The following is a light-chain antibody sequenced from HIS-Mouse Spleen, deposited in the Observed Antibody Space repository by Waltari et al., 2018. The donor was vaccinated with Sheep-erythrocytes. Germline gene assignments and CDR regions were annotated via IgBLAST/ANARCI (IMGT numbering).Light chain of an antibody. V-gene: IGLV2-11*01. Sequence: QSALTQPRSVSGSPGQSVTISCTGTSTDGGGFNYVSWYQQHPGKAPKLMSYDVSKRPSGVPVRFSGSKSGNTASLTISGLQAEDEADYYCCSYAGSYNHVFATGTKVTVL. J-gene: IGLJ1*01. CDR2: DVS. CDR1: STDGGGFNY. CDR3: CSYAGSYNHV.